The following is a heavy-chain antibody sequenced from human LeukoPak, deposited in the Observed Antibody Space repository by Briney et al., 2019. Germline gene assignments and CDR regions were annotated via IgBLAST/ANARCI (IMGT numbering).Heavy chain of an antibody. CDR3: ARDADYYDSSGYYPYYFDY. CDR2: INWNGGST. Sequence: GGSLRLSCAASGFTFDDYGMSWVRQAPGKGLEWVSGINWNGGSTGYADSVKGRFTISRDNAKNSLYLQMNSLRAEDTALYYCARDADYYDSSGYYPYYFDYWGQGTLVTVSS. D-gene: IGHD3-22*01. V-gene: IGHV3-20*04. CDR1: GFTFDDYG. J-gene: IGHJ4*02.